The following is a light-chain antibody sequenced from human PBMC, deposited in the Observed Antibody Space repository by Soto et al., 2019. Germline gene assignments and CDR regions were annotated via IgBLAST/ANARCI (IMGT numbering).Light chain of an antibody. V-gene: IGKV1-17*01. CDR1: QDIGND. J-gene: IGKJ1*01. CDR3: LQHNSYPRT. Sequence: DIQMTQSPSSLSASVGDRVTITCRASQDIGNDLGWYQQKTGKAPKRLIYSTYSLQTGVPSRFSGSGSGTDFSLIISLLQPEDSATYFCLQHNSYPRTFGQGTKVDIK. CDR2: STY.